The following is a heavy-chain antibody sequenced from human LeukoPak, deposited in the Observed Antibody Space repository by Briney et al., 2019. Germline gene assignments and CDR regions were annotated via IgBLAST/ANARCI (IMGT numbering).Heavy chain of an antibody. V-gene: IGHV4-31*03. CDR1: GGSISSGGYY. J-gene: IGHJ3*02. CDR2: INYSGST. Sequence: PSETLSLTCTVSGGSISSGGYYWSWIRQHPGKGLEWIGYINYSGSTYYNPSLKSRVTISVDTSKNQFSPKLSSVTAADTAVYYCARGATMIVVVRASWAFDIWGQGTMVTVSS. CDR3: ARGATMIVVVRASWAFDI. D-gene: IGHD3-22*01.